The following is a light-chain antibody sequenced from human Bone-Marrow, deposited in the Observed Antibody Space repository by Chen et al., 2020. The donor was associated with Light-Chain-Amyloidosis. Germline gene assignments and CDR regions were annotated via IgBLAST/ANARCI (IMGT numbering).Light chain of an antibody. CDR3: QQYYISPLT. V-gene: IGKV4-1*01. Sequence: IVLTQSPDSLTVPLGERGTIKCEASQSVLFTSNNKNYLAWYQQSPGQPPKLLISWASTRESGVPDRFSGSGSRTHFTLNISRLRAEDVAVYYCQQYYISPLTFGGGTKVEVK. CDR1: QSVLFTSNNKNY. CDR2: WAS. J-gene: IGKJ4*01.